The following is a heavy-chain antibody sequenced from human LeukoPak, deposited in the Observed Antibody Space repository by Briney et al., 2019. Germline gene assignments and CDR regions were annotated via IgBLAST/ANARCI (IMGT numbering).Heavy chain of an antibody. CDR3: ARDGDLTVTTYFDY. CDR2: ISAYNGNT. CDR1: GGTFSSYA. V-gene: IGHV1-18*01. Sequence: GASVKVSCKASGGTFSSYAISWVRQAPGQGLEWMGWISAYNGNTNYAQKLQGRVTMTTDTSTSTAYMELRSLRSDDTAVYYCARDGDLTVTTYFDYWGQGTLVTVSS. J-gene: IGHJ4*02. D-gene: IGHD4-17*01.